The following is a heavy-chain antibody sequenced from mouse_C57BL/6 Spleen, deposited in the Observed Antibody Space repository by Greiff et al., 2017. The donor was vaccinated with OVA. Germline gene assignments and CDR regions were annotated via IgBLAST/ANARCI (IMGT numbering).Heavy chain of an antibody. CDR1: GYTFTSYW. J-gene: IGHJ3*01. CDR2: IDPSDSYT. CDR3: ARTAAWFAY. V-gene: IGHV1-50*01. Sequence: QVQLQQPGAELVKPGASVKLSCKASGYTFTSYWMQWVKQRPGQGLEWIGEIDPSDSYTNYNQKFKGEATLTVDTSSSTAYMQLSSLTSEDSAVYYCARTAAWFAYWGQGTLVTVSA.